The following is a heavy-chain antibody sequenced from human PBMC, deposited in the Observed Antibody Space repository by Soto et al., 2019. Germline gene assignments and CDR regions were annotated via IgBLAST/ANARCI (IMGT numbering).Heavy chain of an antibody. D-gene: IGHD3-22*01. Sequence: PGGSLRLSCTASGFTFGDYAMSWFRQAPGKGLEWVGFIRSKAYGGTTQYAASVKGRFTTSRDDSKSIAYLQMNSLKTEDTAVYYCTTNYYDSSGYDNWFDPWGQGTLVTVSS. CDR1: GFTFGDYA. J-gene: IGHJ5*02. CDR3: TTNYYDSSGYDNWFDP. V-gene: IGHV3-49*03. CDR2: IRSKAYGGTT.